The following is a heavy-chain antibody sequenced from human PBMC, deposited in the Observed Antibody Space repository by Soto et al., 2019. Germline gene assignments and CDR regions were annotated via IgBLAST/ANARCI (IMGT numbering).Heavy chain of an antibody. CDR1: GRSINNHY. J-gene: IGHJ4*02. V-gene: IGHV4-59*11. CDR2: VYYTGST. D-gene: IGHD1-20*01. CDR3: ARANWYAEY. Sequence: QVHLQESGPGLVKPSETLSLTCSVSGRSINNHYWSWIGQPPGKGLEWIGYVYYTGSTNYNPSLKSRVTMSVDTSKNQYSLNLTTLTAADTAIYYCARANWYAEYWGQGTLVTVSS.